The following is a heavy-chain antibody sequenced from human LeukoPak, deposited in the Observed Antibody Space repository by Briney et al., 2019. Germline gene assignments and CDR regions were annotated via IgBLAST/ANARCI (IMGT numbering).Heavy chain of an antibody. D-gene: IGHD3-10*01. Sequence: SETLSLTCAVSGGSISSHYWSWIRQPPGKELEWIGYIYYSGSTYYNPSLKSRVTISVDTSKNQFSLKLSSVTAADTAVYYCARHEGPTYYYDTSWGQGTLVTVSS. CDR1: GGSISSHY. V-gene: IGHV4-59*08. CDR3: ARHEGPTYYYDTS. J-gene: IGHJ5*02. CDR2: IYYSGST.